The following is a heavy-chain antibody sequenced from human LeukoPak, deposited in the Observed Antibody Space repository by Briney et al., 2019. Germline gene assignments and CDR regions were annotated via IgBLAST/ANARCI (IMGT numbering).Heavy chain of an antibody. CDR2: IYHSGST. CDR3: ARTSSWYFFDY. D-gene: IGHD6-13*01. V-gene: IGHV4-38-2*02. Sequence: SETLSLTCTVSGYSISSGYYWGWIRPPPGKGLEWIGSIYHSGSTYYNPSLKSRVTISVDTSKNQFSLKLSSVTAADTAVYYCARTSSWYFFDYWGQGTLVTVSS. CDR1: GYSISSGYY. J-gene: IGHJ4*02.